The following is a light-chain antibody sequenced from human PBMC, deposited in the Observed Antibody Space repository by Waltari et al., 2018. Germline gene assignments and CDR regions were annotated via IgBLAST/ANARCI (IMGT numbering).Light chain of an antibody. V-gene: IGLV6-57*01. CDR2: EDN. Sequence: LLTQPHSVSESPGKTVTISCTRNSGTIDTHYGQWSQQRPGSSPTTVIYEDNQRPSGVPDRFSGSIDSSSNSASLTISGLKTEDEADYYCQSYDVFGGGTKLTVL. J-gene: IGLJ2*01. CDR1: SGTIDTHY. CDR3: QSYDV.